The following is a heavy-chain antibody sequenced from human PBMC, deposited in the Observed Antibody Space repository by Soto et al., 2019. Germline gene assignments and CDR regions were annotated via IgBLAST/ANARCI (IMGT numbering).Heavy chain of an antibody. CDR1: GYTFTGYH. D-gene: IGHD3-9*01. V-gene: IGHV1-2*04. CDR3: ARELVDWLSSYLDY. J-gene: IGHJ4*02. CDR2: INPNSGGT. Sequence: ASVKVSCKASGYTFTGYHMHWVRQAPGQGLEWMGWINPNSGGTNYAQKFQGWVTMTRDTSISTAYMELSRLRSDDTAVYYCARELVDWLSSYLDYWGQGTLVTVSS.